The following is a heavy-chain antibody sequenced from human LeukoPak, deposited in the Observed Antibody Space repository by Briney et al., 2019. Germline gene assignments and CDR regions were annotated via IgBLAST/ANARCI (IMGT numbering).Heavy chain of an antibody. V-gene: IGHV4-59*01. D-gene: IGHD6-13*01. J-gene: IGHJ2*01. Sequence: SETLSPTCTVSGGSISSYYWNWIRQPPGKGLEWIGFIYYSGNTNYNPSLKSRVTISVDPSKNQFSLKLTSVTAADTAVYYCARMIAAAGTEYFDLWGRGTLVTVSS. CDR3: ARMIAAAGTEYFDL. CDR1: GGSISSYY. CDR2: IYYSGNT.